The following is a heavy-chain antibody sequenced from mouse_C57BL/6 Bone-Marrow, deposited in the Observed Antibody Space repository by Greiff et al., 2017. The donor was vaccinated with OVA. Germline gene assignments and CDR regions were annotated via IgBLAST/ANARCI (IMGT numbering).Heavy chain of an antibody. CDR2: INPSNGGT. CDR1: GYTFTSYW. J-gene: IGHJ2*01. D-gene: IGHD2-2*01. Sequence: VQLQQPGTELVKPGASVKLSCKASGYTFTSYWMHWVKQRPGQGLEWIGNINPSNGGTNYNEKFKSKATLTVDKSSSTAYMQLSSLTSEDSAVYYCATGDGYDGEYFDYWGQGTTLTVSS. V-gene: IGHV1-53*01. CDR3: ATGDGYDGEYFDY.